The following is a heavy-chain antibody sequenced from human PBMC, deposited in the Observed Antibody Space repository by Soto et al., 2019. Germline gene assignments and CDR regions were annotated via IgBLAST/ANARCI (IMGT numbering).Heavy chain of an antibody. V-gene: IGHV3-23*01. D-gene: IGHD3-9*01. Sequence: GGSLRLSCAASGFTFSSYAMSWVRQAPGKGLEWVSAISGSGDSTYYADSVKGRFTISRDNSKNTLYLQMNSLRAEDTAVYYCAKSRYFDWSPGEYYFDYWGQGTLVTVSS. CDR3: AKSRYFDWSPGEYYFDY. CDR2: ISGSGDST. CDR1: GFTFSSYA. J-gene: IGHJ4*02.